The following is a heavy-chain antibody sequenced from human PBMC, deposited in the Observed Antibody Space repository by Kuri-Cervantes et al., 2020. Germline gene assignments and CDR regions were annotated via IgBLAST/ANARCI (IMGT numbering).Heavy chain of an antibody. V-gene: IGHV3-21*04. CDR3: ARGGVEYYGSGSYYLSRNLDY. D-gene: IGHD3-10*01. CDR2: ISSSSSYI. Sequence: ETLSLTCAASGFTFSSYSMNWVRQAPGKGLEWVSSISSSSSYIYYADSVKGRFTISRDDSKNTLYLQMNSLRAEDTAVYYCARGGVEYYGSGSYYLSRNLDYWGQGTLVTVSS. J-gene: IGHJ4*02. CDR1: GFTFSSYS.